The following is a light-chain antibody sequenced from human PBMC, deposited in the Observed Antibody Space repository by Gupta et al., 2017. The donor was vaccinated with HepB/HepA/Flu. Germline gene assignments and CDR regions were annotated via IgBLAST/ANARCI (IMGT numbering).Light chain of an antibody. J-gene: IGKJ4*01. CDR2: AAS. CDR1: QDISFY. V-gene: IGKV1-9*01. Sequence: DIQLTQFPSFLSASVGDRVTITCRASQDISFYLAWYQQKPGKAPKLLIYAASTLQSGVPSRFSGGGSGTEFTLTVTSLQPEDSATYYCQQLNSYPLTFGGGTKVELK. CDR3: QQLNSYPLT.